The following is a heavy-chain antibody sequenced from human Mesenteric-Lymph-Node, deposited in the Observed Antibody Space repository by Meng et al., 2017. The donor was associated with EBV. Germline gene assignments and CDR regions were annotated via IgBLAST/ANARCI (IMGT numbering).Heavy chain of an antibody. CDR1: GGSISSSNW. CDR2: VYHNGDT. Sequence: QGQWQRPVPGSGKPSVTLSLTGGVSGGSISSSNWWSWVRQSLGKGLEWVGQVYHNGDTNYNPSLKSRVLISVDKSKNQFSLRLNSVTAADTAVYYCARDVQMATIWGQGTLVTVSS. J-gene: IGHJ4*02. D-gene: IGHD5-24*01. V-gene: IGHV4-4*02. CDR3: ARDVQMATI.